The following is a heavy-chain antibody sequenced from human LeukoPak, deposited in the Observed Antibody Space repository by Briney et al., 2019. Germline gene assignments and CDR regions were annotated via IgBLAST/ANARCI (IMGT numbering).Heavy chain of an antibody. J-gene: IGHJ4*02. CDR2: ISGSGTGT. CDR1: GFTFSSYA. D-gene: IGHD1-7*01. Sequence: GGSLRLSCAASGFTFSSYATSWVRQAPGKGLYWVSAISGSGTGTYYADSVKGWFTISRDNSKNTLYLQMNSLRAEDTAVYYCAKEGGTGTRFDYWGQGTLVTVSS. V-gene: IGHV3-23*01. CDR3: AKEGGTGTRFDY.